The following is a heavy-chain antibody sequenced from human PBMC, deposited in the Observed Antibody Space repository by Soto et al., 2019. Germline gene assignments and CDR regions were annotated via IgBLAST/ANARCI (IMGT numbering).Heavy chain of an antibody. CDR1: GYTFTSYA. J-gene: IGHJ4*02. CDR2: INAGNGNT. CDR3: ARDNPNNDFWSGYFQPLFDY. D-gene: IGHD3-3*01. V-gene: IGHV1-3*01. Sequence: VSCKASGYTFTSYAMHWVRQAPGQRLEWMGWINAGNGNTKYSQKFQGRVTITRDTSASTAYMELSSLRSEDTAVYYCARDNPNNDFWSGYFQPLFDYWGQGTLVTVSS.